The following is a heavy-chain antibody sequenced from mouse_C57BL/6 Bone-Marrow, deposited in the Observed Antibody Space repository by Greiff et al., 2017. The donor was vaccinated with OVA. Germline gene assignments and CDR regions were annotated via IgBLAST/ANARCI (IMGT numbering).Heavy chain of an antibody. CDR1: GFNIKDDY. V-gene: IGHV14-4*01. D-gene: IGHD1-1*01. J-gene: IGHJ1*03. CDR2: IDPENGDT. CDR3: TTTVYFDV. Sequence: VQLKESGAELVRPGASVKLSCTASGFNIKDDYMHWVKQRPEQGLEWIGWIDPENGDTEYASKFQGMATITADTSSNTAYLQLSSLTSEDTDVYYCTTTVYFDVWGTGTTVTVTS.